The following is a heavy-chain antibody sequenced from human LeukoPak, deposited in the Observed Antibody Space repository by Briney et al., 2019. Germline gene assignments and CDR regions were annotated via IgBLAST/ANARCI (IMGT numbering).Heavy chain of an antibody. V-gene: IGHV1-18*01. Sequence: GASVKVSCKASGYTFTSYGISWVRQAPGQGLEWMGWISAYNGNTNYAQKLQGRVTMTTDTSTSTAYMELRSLRSDDTAVYYCARDPPHGVGATFFDYWGQGTLVTVSS. CDR1: GYTFTSYG. CDR2: ISAYNGNT. J-gene: IGHJ4*02. CDR3: ARDPPHGVGATFFDY. D-gene: IGHD1-26*01.